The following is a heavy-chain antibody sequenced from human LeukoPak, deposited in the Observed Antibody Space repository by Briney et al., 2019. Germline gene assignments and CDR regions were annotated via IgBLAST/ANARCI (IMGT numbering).Heavy chain of an antibody. V-gene: IGHV3-66*02. J-gene: IGHJ4*02. CDR2: IYSGGST. D-gene: IGHD3-22*01. CDR3: ATEGQYYDSSGCPTWTFDS. Sequence: PGGSLRLSCAASGFTVSSSYMSWVRQAPGKGLEWVSVIYSGGSTYYADSVKGRFTISRDNSKNTLYLQMNSLRAEDTAVYYCATEGQYYDSSGCPTWTFDSWGQGTLVTVSS. CDR1: GFTVSSSY.